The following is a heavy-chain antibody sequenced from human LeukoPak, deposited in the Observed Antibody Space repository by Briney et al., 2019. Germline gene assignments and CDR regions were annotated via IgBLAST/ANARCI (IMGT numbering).Heavy chain of an antibody. J-gene: IGHJ3*02. D-gene: IGHD3-16*01. CDR3: ARLIALEPDAFDI. CDR1: GFTVSSNY. V-gene: IGHV3-53*01. CDR2: IYSGGST. Sequence: GGSLRLSCAASGFTVSSNYMSWVRQAPGKGLEWVSVIYSGGSTYYADSVTGRFTVSRDNSKNTLYLQMNSLRAEDTAVYYCARLIALEPDAFDIWGQGTMVTVSS.